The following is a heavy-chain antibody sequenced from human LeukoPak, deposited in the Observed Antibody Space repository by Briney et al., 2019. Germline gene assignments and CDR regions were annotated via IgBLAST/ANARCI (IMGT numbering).Heavy chain of an antibody. CDR1: GFTFTNSW. Sequence: PGGSLRLSCAASGFTFTNSWMAWVRQAPGKGLEWVANINQDGSTKHYADSLKGRFNISRDNPKNSLSLQMNSLRADDTALYYCARDTDGSLDYWGQGILVTVAS. J-gene: IGHJ4*02. CDR3: ARDTDGSLDY. CDR2: INQDGSTK. D-gene: IGHD1-26*01. V-gene: IGHV3-7*01.